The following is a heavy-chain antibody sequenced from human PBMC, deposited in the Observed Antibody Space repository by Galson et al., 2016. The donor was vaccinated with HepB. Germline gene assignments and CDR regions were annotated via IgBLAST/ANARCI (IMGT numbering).Heavy chain of an antibody. CDR1: GFTFSNYW. Sequence: SLRLSCAASGFTFSNYWMHWVRQTPGKGLVWVSRINPDGSNTIYADSVKGRFTISRDNAKNTLYLQMNSLRAEDTAVYYCARGRLPTSSYGFAYWGQGTLVTVSS. CDR3: ARGRLPTSSYGFAY. CDR2: INPDGSNT. J-gene: IGHJ4*02. V-gene: IGHV3-74*01. D-gene: IGHD3-10*01.